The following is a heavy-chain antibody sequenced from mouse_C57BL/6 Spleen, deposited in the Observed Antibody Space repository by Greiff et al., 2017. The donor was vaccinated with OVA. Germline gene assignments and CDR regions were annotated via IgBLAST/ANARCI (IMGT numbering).Heavy chain of an antibody. CDR2: INPSNGGT. Sequence: QVQLQQSGTELVKPGASVKLSCKASGYTFTSYWMHWVKQRPGQGLEWIGNINPSNGGTNYNEKFKSKATLTVDKSSSTAYMQLSSLTSEDSAVYYCAKGGYSNYPFAYWGQGTLVTVSA. CDR1: GYTFTSYW. V-gene: IGHV1-53*01. CDR3: AKGGYSNYPFAY. J-gene: IGHJ3*01. D-gene: IGHD2-5*01.